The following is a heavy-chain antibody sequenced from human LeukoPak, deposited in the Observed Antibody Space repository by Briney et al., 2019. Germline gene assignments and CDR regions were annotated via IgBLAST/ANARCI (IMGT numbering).Heavy chain of an antibody. CDR3: AKGYYFDILSGYSSLDS. V-gene: IGHV3-23*01. CDR2: ISGSGGST. D-gene: IGHD3-9*01. Sequence: GGSLRLSCAASRFTFSSYAMSWVRQAPGKGLEWVSAISGSGGSTYYADSVKGRFSISRDNSKNTLYLQMNSLRAEDTAAYYCAKGYYFDILSGYSSLDSWGQGTLVTVSS. J-gene: IGHJ4*02. CDR1: RFTFSSYA.